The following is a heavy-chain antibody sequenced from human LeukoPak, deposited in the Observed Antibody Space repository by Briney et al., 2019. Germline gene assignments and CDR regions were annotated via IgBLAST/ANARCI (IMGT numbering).Heavy chain of an antibody. CDR3: AKNTYYDFWSGYYSAWFDP. V-gene: IGHV3-23*01. CDR1: GFTFSSYA. CDR2: ISGSGGST. J-gene: IGHJ5*02. Sequence: GGSLRLSCAASGFTFSSYAMSWVRQAPGKGLEWVSAISGSGGSTYYADSVKGRFTISRDNSKNTLYLQMNSLRAEDAAVYYCAKNTYYDFWSGYYSAWFDPWGQGTLVTVSS. D-gene: IGHD3-3*01.